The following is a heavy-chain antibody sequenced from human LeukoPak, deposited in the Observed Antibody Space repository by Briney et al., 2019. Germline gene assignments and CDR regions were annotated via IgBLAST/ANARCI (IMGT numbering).Heavy chain of an antibody. Sequence: GASLKVSCKASGGTFSSYAISWVRQAPGQGLEWMGGIIPIFGTANYAQKFQGRVTITTDDSMSTAYMELSSLRSEGTAVYSCARSVGWEPRHYYYMDVWGKGTTVTVSS. D-gene: IGHD1-26*01. V-gene: IGHV1-69*05. CDR3: ARSVGWEPRHYYYMDV. J-gene: IGHJ6*03. CDR1: GGTFSSYA. CDR2: IIPIFGTA.